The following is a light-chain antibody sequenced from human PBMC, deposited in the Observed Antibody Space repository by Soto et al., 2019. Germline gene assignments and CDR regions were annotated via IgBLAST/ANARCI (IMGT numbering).Light chain of an antibody. CDR1: QNINNW. J-gene: IGKJ1*01. CDR2: EAS. V-gene: IGKV1-5*01. Sequence: DIQMTQSPSTLSASIGDRVTITCRASQNINNWIAWYQQKPGKAPKFLIYEASTLESGVPSRFSGSGFGTEFSLTISSLQPDDFGSYYCQHMRTFGQGTKV. CDR3: QHMRT.